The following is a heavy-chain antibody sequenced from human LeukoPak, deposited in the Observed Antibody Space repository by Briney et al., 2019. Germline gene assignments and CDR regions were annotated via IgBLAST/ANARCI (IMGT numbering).Heavy chain of an antibody. V-gene: IGHV1-2*04. CDR1: GYTFTGYY. Sequence: ASVKVSCEASGYTFTGYYMHWVRQAPGQGLEWMGWINPNSGGTNYAQKFQGWVTMTRDTSISTAYMELSRLRSDDTAVYYCARGLPSNIVVVVAATDFDYWGQGTLVTVSS. CDR2: INPNSGGT. J-gene: IGHJ4*02. CDR3: ARGLPSNIVVVVAATDFDY. D-gene: IGHD2-15*01.